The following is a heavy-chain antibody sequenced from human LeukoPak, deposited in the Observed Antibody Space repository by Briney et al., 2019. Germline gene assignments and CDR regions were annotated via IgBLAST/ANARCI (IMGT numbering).Heavy chain of an antibody. CDR2: IPSTSSYT. D-gene: IGHD6-13*01. CDR3: ARAANTAAGTPTLAIDY. CDR1: GFTFSDYY. V-gene: IGHV3-11*05. J-gene: IGHJ4*02. Sequence: GGSLRLSCVPSGFTFSDYYMSWIRQALGEGREWVSYIPSTSSYTSYADSVRGRFTISRDNAKNSLYLQMNSLRAEDTAVYYCARAANTAAGTPTLAIDYWGQGTLVTVSS.